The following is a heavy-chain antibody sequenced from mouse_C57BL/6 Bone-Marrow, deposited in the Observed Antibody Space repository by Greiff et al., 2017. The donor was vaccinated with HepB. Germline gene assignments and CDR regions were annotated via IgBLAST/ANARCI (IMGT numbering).Heavy chain of an antibody. CDR2: IRNKANGYTT. Sequence: EVMLVESGGGLVQPGGSLSLSCAASGFTFTDYYMSWVRQPPGKALEWLGFIRNKANGYTTEYSASVKGRFTISRDNSQSILYLQMNALRAEDSATHYCARYGYDDFHYFDYWGQGTTLTVSS. CDR3: ARYGYDDFHYFDY. J-gene: IGHJ2*01. V-gene: IGHV7-3*01. D-gene: IGHD2-2*01. CDR1: GFTFTDYY.